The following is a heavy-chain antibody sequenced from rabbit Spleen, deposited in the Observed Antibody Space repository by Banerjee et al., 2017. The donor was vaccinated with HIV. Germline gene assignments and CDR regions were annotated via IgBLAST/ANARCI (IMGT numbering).Heavy chain of an antibody. J-gene: IGHJ4*01. CDR2: IYTGGSGSS. CDR1: GFSFSNNDY. V-gene: IGHV1S45*01. CDR3: ARDTWASSSDYSESNL. D-gene: IGHD1-1*01. Sequence: QEQLVESGGGLVQPEGSLKLSCTASGFSFSNNDYIYWVRQAPGKGLEWIACIYTGGSGSSFYASWAKGRFTISKTSSTTVTLQMTSLTAADTATYFCARDTWASSSDYSESNLWGPGTLVTVS.